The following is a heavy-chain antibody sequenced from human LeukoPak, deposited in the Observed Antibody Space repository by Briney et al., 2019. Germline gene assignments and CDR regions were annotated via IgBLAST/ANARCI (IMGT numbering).Heavy chain of an antibody. D-gene: IGHD3-16*01. J-gene: IGHJ4*02. Sequence: GGSLRLSCAASGLTFSSYSMNWVRQAPGKGLEWVSSISSSSSYIYYADSVKGRFTISRDNAKNSLYLQMNSLRAEDTAVYYCASGSGGPYFDYWGQGTLVTVSS. CDR3: ASGSGGPYFDY. CDR2: ISSSSSYI. V-gene: IGHV3-21*01. CDR1: GLTFSSYS.